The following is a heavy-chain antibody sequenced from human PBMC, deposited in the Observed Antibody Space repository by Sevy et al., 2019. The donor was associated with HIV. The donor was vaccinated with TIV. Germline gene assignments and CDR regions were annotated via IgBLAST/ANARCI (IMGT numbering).Heavy chain of an antibody. CDR1: GFTFSNYA. CDR3: AKDRVLKRGVAGNFDF. D-gene: IGHD6-19*01. J-gene: IGHJ4*02. Sequence: QLGGSLRLSCAASGFTFSNYAMIWVRQAPGKGLEWVSSISGNGDTTYYADSVKGRFTISRDNSKNTLSLQMNSLRAEDTALYYCAKDRVLKRGVAGNFDFWGQGTLVTVSS. V-gene: IGHV3-23*01. CDR2: ISGNGDTT.